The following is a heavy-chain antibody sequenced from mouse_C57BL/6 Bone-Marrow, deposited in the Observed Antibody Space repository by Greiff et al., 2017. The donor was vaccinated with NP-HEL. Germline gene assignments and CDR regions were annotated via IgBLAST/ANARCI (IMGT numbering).Heavy chain of an antibody. CDR2: IYPRSGNT. CDR3: ARWEDWDKAWFAY. V-gene: IGHV1-81*01. J-gene: IGHJ3*01. CDR1: GYTFTSYG. D-gene: IGHD4-1*01. Sequence: VQLQQSGAELARPGASVKLSCKASGYTFTSYGISWVQQRTGQGLEWIGEIYPRSGNTYYNEKFKGKATLTADKSSSTAYMGLRSRTSEDSAVYFCARWEDWDKAWFAYWGQGTLVTVSA.